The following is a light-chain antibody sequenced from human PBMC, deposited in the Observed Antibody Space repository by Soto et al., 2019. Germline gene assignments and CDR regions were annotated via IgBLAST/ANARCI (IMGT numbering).Light chain of an antibody. J-gene: IGKJ2*01. CDR3: MQALQTPYT. V-gene: IGKV2-28*01. Sequence: EIVMTQSPPSLTVTPGEPASISCRSSQRLLQSNGNTFLDWYLQKPGQSPQLLIYLGSNRASGVHDRVSGSEAGTDFTLKISRVEAEDVGVYYCMQALQTPYTFGQGTKLEIK. CDR2: LGS. CDR1: QRLLQSNGNTF.